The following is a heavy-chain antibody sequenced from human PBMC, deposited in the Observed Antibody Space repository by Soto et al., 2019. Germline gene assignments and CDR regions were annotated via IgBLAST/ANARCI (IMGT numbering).Heavy chain of an antibody. CDR1: GDIFDSLT. V-gene: IGHV1-69*08. D-gene: IGHD5-12*01. Sequence: QVQLVQSGAEMKKPGSSVKVSCQASGDIFDSLTINWVRQAPGQGLEWMGRIITVLGMANYAQKCQGRVTIIADKSTSTVYMELSSLTSEDTAVYYCARELGGYDYLYYYYYMDVWGEGTTVTVSS. J-gene: IGHJ6*03. CDR2: IITVLGMA. CDR3: ARELGGYDYLYYYYYMDV.